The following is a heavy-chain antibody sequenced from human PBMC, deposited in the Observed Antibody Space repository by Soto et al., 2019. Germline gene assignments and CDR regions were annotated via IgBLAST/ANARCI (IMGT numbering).Heavy chain of an antibody. Sequence: SVKVSCKASGGTFSSYAISWVRQAPGQGLEWMGGIIPIFGTANYAQKFQGRVTITADESTSAACMELSSLRSEDTAVYYCARLPYYYYETRAYFDYWGQGXLVTVYS. CDR1: GGTFSSYA. V-gene: IGHV1-69*13. J-gene: IGHJ4*02. CDR3: ARLPYYYYETRAYFDY. D-gene: IGHD3-22*01. CDR2: IIPIFGTA.